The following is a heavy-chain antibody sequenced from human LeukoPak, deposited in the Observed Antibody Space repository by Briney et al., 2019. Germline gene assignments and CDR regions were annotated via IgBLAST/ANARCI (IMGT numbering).Heavy chain of an antibody. J-gene: IGHJ6*03. CDR3: SRGPAYSNYWASYYYYMDV. CDR2: MNTNKDNT. V-gene: IGHV1-8*02. D-gene: IGHD4-11*01. CDR1: GSTFTNYD. Sequence: GASVKVSCKASGSTFTNYDINWVRQPPGQGLGWMGLMNTNKDNTGYAEKFQGRVTITRDTSITTAYMELTSLSSEASAVYYCSRGPAYSNYWASYYYYMDVWGKGTTVTVTS.